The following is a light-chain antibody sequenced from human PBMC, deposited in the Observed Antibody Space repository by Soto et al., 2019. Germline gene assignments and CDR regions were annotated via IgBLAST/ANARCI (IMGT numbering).Light chain of an antibody. CDR1: QDITNY. J-gene: IGKJ1*01. CDR2: AAS. V-gene: IGKV1-17*03. Sequence: DIQMTQSPSAMYASVGDRVTITCRASQDITNYLAWFQQKPGKVPQRLIYAASSLQSGVPSRFSGSGSGTEFTLTISSLQPEDFATYYCLQHDSFPWTLGQGTKVDIK. CDR3: LQHDSFPWT.